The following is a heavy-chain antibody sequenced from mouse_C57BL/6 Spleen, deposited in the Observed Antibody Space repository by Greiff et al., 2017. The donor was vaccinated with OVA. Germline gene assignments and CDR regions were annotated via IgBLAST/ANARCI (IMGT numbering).Heavy chain of an antibody. CDR1: GYTFTSYW. V-gene: IGHV1-50*01. J-gene: IGHJ2*01. D-gene: IGHD2-2*01. Sequence: QVQLQHPGAELVKPGASVKLSCKASGYTFTSYWMQWVKQRPGQGLEWIGEIDPSDSYTNYNQKFKGKATLTVDTSSSTAYMQLSSLTSEDSAVYYCARSGTMVTNFDYWGQGTTLTVSS. CDR3: ARSGTMVTNFDY. CDR2: IDPSDSYT.